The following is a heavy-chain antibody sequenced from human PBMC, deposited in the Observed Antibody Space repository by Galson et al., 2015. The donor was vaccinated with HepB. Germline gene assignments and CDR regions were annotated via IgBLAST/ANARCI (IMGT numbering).Heavy chain of an antibody. CDR2: IFSNDKK. V-gene: IGHV2-26*01. CDR3: ARIGLDYYDILVFFDY. D-gene: IGHD3-22*01. J-gene: IGHJ4*02. Sequence: PALVKPTQTLTLTCSVSGFSLSNARLGVSWIRQPPGKALEWLAHIFSNDKKSYSTSLKRRLTLSKDTSKSQVVLTLTNVDPVDSATYYCARIGLDYYDILVFFDYWGQESLSPSPQ. CDR1: GFSLSNARLG.